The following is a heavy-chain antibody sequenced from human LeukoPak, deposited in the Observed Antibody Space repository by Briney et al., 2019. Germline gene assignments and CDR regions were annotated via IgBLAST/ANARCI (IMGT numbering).Heavy chain of an antibody. CDR2: ISYDGSNK. CDR1: GFTFSSYA. D-gene: IGHD6-13*01. CDR3: ARDRDSSSWVFDY. V-gene: IGHV3-30-3*01. J-gene: IGHJ4*02. Sequence: GGSLRPSCAASGFTFSSYAMHWVRQAPGKGLEWVAVISYDGSNKYYADSVKGRFTISRDNSKNTLYLQMNSLRAEDTAVHYCARDRDSSSWVFDYWGQGTLVTVSS.